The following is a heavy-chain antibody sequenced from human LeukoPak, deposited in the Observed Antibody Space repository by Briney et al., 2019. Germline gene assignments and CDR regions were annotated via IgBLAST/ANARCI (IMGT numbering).Heavy chain of an antibody. Sequence: TSESLSLTCAVYGGSFSDYFWSWIRQSPGKGLEWIGEINHSGSTNYNPSLKSRVTISVDTSKNQFSLRLSSVTAADTALYYCARAYYYGSGSYGLDYWGQGTLVTVSS. D-gene: IGHD3-10*01. CDR2: INHSGST. CDR1: GGSFSDYF. V-gene: IGHV4-34*01. J-gene: IGHJ4*02. CDR3: ARAYYYGSGSYGLDY.